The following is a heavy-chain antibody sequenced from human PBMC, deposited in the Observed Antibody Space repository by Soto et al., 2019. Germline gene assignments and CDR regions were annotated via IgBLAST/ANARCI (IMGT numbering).Heavy chain of an antibody. CDR1: GGTFSSYA. J-gene: IGHJ5*02. D-gene: IGHD5-18*01. V-gene: IGHV1-69*12. CDR2: IIPIFGTA. CDR3: EEGTAMDPGWGFDP. Sequence: QVQLVQSGAEVKKPGSSVKVSCKASGGTFSSYAISWVRQAPGQGLEWMGGIIPIFGTANYAQKFQGRVTITADESTSTAYMELSSLRSEDTAVYYGEEGTAMDPGWGFDPWGQGTLVTVSS.